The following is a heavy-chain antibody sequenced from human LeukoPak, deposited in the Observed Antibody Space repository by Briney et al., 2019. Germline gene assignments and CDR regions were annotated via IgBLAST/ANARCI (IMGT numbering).Heavy chain of an antibody. D-gene: IGHD5-24*01. CDR2: IYTSGST. V-gene: IGHV4-61*02. Sequence: PSETLSLTCTVSGDSISSGSYYWSWIRQPAGKGLEWIGRIYTSGSTNYNPSLKSRVTISVDTSKNQFSLKPSSVTAADTAMYYCARGRVEMATIDFDYWGQGTLVTVSS. CDR3: ARGRVEMATIDFDY. CDR1: GDSISSGSYY. J-gene: IGHJ4*02.